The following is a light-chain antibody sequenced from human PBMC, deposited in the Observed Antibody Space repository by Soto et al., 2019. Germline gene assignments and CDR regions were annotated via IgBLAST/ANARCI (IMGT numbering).Light chain of an antibody. CDR3: QPANSFPIT. CDR2: AAS. J-gene: IGKJ4*01. Sequence: DIQMTQSPSSVSSSVGDSVTITCRASQGISSWLAWYQQKPGKAPKLLIYAASSLQSGVPSRFSGSGPGPGFPPTFRRPQPEAGATSQCQPANSFPITFGGVKNVEI. CDR1: QGISSW. V-gene: IGKV1-12*01.